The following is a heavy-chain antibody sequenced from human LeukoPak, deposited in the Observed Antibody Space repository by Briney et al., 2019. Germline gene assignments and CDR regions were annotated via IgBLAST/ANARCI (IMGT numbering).Heavy chain of an antibody. V-gene: IGHV3-7*01. Sequence: GGSLRLSCAASGFTFTNYWMNWVRQAPGKGLEWVANLKQDGSEKNYVDSVKGRFTISRDNAKNSLYLQMNSLRVEDTAVYYCARERVTTTSFDYWGQGTLVIVSS. CDR1: GFTFTNYW. J-gene: IGHJ4*02. D-gene: IGHD2/OR15-2a*01. CDR2: LKQDGSEK. CDR3: ARERVTTTSFDY.